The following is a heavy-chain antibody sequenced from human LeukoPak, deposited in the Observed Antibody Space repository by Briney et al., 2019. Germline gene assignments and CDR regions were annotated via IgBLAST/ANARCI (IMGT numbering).Heavy chain of an antibody. CDR1: GFPFSGYR. CDR2: IWYDGSNK. J-gene: IGHJ4*02. Sequence: PGGSLRLSCAASGFPFSGYRMSWVRQAPGKGLEWVAVIWYDGSNKYYADSVKGRFTISRDNSKNTLYLQMNSLRAEDTAVYYCARGEYYYDSSGYYFDYWGQGTLVTVSS. CDR3: ARGEYYYDSSGYYFDY. V-gene: IGHV3-33*08. D-gene: IGHD3-22*01.